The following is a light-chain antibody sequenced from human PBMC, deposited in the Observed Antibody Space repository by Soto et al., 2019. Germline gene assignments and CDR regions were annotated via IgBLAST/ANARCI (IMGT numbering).Light chain of an antibody. Sequence: DIQMTQSPSTLSGSVGDRVTITCLASQTISSWLAWYQQKPGKAPKLLIYKASSLESGVPSRFSGSGSGTDFTLTISCLQSEDFATYYCQQYYSYPWTFGQGTKVDIK. J-gene: IGKJ1*01. CDR1: QTISSW. V-gene: IGKV1-5*03. CDR2: KAS. CDR3: QQYYSYPWT.